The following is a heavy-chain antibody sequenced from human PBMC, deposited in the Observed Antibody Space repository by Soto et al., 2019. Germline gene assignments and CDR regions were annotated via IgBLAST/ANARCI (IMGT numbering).Heavy chain of an antibody. CDR2: IYWDDDK. CDR1: GFSLRNSGVG. J-gene: IGHJ4*02. CDR3: AHLTTGGFYFDY. V-gene: IGHV2-5*02. D-gene: IGHD4-17*01. Sequence: QITLKESGPTLVKPTQTLTLTCTFSGFSLRNSGVGAAWIRQPPGKALEWLALIYWDDDKRYSPSLKSRLTITKDTSKNQVVLTMTNMDPVDTATYYCAHLTTGGFYFDYWGQGTLVTVSS.